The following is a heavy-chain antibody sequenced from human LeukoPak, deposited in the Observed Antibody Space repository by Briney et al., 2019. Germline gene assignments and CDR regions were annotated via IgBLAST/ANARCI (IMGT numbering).Heavy chain of an antibody. Sequence: NPSETLSLTCTVSGGSISSSSYYWGWIRQPPGKGLEWIGSIYYSGSTYYNPSLKSRVTISVDTSKNQFSLKLSSVTAADTAVYYCARIPYDSSGYYFVRLDAFDIWGQGTMVTVSS. CDR3: ARIPYDSSGYYFVRLDAFDI. CDR2: IYYSGST. V-gene: IGHV4-39*01. J-gene: IGHJ3*02. CDR1: GGSISSSSYY. D-gene: IGHD3-22*01.